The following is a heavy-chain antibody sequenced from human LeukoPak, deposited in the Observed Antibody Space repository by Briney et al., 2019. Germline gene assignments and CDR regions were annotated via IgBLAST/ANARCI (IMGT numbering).Heavy chain of an antibody. CDR2: IYPSDSDP. CDR3: ARHTEGGLYSGYDIVDY. D-gene: IGHD5-12*01. CDR1: GYSFTSYW. Sequence: GESLKISCKGSGYSFTSYWIGWVRQMPGKGLEWMGIIYPSDSDPRYSPSFQGQVTISADKSISTAYLQWSSLKASDTAMYYCARHTEGGLYSGYDIVDYWGQGTLVTVSS. V-gene: IGHV5-51*01. J-gene: IGHJ4*02.